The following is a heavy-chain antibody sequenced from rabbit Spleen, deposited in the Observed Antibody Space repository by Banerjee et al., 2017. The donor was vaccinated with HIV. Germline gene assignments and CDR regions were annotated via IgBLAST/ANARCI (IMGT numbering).Heavy chain of an antibody. Sequence: QSVEESGGDLVQPEGSLTLTCTVSGFDLTSNAMCWVRQAPGKGLEWIGCIYPDNSGSTYYRSWAKGRFTISKTSSTTVTLQMTSLTAADTATYFCVRKYDGSNHYVYAPFRLWGPGTLVTVS. CDR1: GFDLTSNA. CDR2: IYPDNSGST. D-gene: IGHD4-2*01. J-gene: IGHJ4*01. CDR3: VRKYDGSNHYVYAPFRL. V-gene: IGHV1S40*01.